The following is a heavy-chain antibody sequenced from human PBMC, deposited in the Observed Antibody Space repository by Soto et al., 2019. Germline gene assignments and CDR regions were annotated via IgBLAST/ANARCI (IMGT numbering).Heavy chain of an antibody. Sequence: GGSLRLSCAASGFTFSNAWMNWVRQAPGKGLEWVGRIKSKTDGGTTDYAAPVKGRFTISRDDSKNTLYLQMNSLKTEDTAVYYCTTELYSSSSDYYYYGMDVWGQGTTVTVSS. J-gene: IGHJ6*02. CDR3: TTELYSSSSDYYYYGMDV. D-gene: IGHD6-6*01. CDR2: IKSKTDGGTT. CDR1: GFTFSNAW. V-gene: IGHV3-15*07.